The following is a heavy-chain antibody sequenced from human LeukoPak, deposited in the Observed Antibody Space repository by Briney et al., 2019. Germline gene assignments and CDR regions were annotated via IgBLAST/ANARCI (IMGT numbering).Heavy chain of an antibody. V-gene: IGHV4-61*02. CDR2: IHTSGRT. D-gene: IGHD3-22*01. CDR3: ARGVTYYYDSSGYFY. J-gene: IGHJ4*02. CDR1: GDSISSGSYY. Sequence: SQTLSLTCTVSGDSISSGSYYWSWIRQPAGKGMEWIGRIHTSGRTNYNPSLKSQVTISADTSKNQFSLKLSSVTAADTAVYYCARGVTYYYDSSGYFYWGQGTLVTVSS.